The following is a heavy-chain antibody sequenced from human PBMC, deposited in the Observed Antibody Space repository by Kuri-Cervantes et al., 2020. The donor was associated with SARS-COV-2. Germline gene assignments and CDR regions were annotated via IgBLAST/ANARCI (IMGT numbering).Heavy chain of an antibody. CDR2: ISYDGSNK. D-gene: IGHD3-10*01. CDR3: VRAFMVRGVNGPGY. J-gene: IGHJ4*02. CDR1: GFTFSSYG. Sequence: GESLKISCAASGFTFSSYGMHWVRQAPGKGLEWVAVISYDGSNKYYADSVKGRFTITRDNSKYTLYLQMNSLRAEDTAVYYCVRAFMVRGVNGPGYWGQGTLVTVSS. V-gene: IGHV3-30*03.